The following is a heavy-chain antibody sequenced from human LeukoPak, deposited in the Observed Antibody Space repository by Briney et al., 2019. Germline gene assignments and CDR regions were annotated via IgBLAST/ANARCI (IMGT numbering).Heavy chain of an antibody. D-gene: IGHD3-16*02. J-gene: IGHJ6*03. CDR2: IIPIFGTA. V-gene: IGHV1-69*06. Sequence: ASVKVSCKASGGTFSSYAISWVRQAPGQGLEWMGGIIPIFGTANYAQKFQGRVTITADKSTSTAYMELSSLRSEDTAVYYCARGQFVWGSYRYTLRYMDVWGKGTTVTISS. CDR1: GGTFSSYA. CDR3: ARGQFVWGSYRYTLRYMDV.